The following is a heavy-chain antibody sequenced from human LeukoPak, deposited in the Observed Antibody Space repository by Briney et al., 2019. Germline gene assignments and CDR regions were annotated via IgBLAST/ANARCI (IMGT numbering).Heavy chain of an antibody. Sequence: GGSLRLSCAASGFTFSSYAMSWVRQAPGKGLEWVSAISGSGGSTYYADSVKGRFTVSRDNSKNTLYLQMNSLRAEDTAVYYCAGDSSGYYYAPSYYFDYWGQGTLVTVSS. V-gene: IGHV3-23*01. D-gene: IGHD3-22*01. CDR3: AGDSSGYYYAPSYYFDY. J-gene: IGHJ4*02. CDR1: GFTFSSYA. CDR2: ISGSGGST.